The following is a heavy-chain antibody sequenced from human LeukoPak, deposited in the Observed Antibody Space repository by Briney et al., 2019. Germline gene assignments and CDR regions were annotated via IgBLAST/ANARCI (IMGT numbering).Heavy chain of an antibody. D-gene: IGHD3-16*01. V-gene: IGHV3-21*01. CDR2: ISGSSSYI. Sequence: GRSLRLSCAASGFTFSSYGMHWVRQAPGKGLEWVSSISGSSSYIYYADSVKGRFTVSRDNAKNSLYLQMNSLRAEDTAVYYCARDWGFPSVGYYGMDVWGQGTTITVSS. CDR3: ARDWGFPSVGYYGMDV. CDR1: GFTFSSYG. J-gene: IGHJ6*02.